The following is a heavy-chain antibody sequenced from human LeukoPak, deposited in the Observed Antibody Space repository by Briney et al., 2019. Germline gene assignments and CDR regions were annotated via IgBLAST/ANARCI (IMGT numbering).Heavy chain of an antibody. CDR2: ISPYNGDT. V-gene: IGHV1-18*01. Sequence: ASVKVSCKASGYTFTNYAISWVRQAPGQGLEWMGWISPYNGDTNYAQKLQGRVTMTTDTSTSTAFMELRSLRSDDTAVYYCARDPGIAAATWFDPWGQGTLVTVSS. CDR1: GYTFTNYA. CDR3: ARDPGIAAATWFDP. J-gene: IGHJ5*02. D-gene: IGHD6-13*01.